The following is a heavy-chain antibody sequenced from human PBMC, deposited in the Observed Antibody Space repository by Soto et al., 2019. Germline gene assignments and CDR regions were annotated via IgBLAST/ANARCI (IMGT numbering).Heavy chain of an antibody. Sequence: QVQLVQSGAEVKKPGASMKVSCKASGYTFTSYYMHWVRQAPGQGLEWMGVINPSGGSTSYAQKSQGRVTMTRDTSTSTVYMELSSLRSEDTGVYYCARSRLMVYDAFDIWGQGTMVTVSS. J-gene: IGHJ3*02. CDR2: INPSGGST. CDR3: ARSRLMVYDAFDI. V-gene: IGHV1-46*01. D-gene: IGHD2-8*01. CDR1: GYTFTSYY.